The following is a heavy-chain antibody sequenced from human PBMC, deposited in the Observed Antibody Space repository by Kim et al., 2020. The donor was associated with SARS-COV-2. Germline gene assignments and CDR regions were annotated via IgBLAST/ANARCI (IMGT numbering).Heavy chain of an antibody. D-gene: IGHD1-1*01. CDR2: IDEDGIST. Sequence: GGSLRLSCVASGFTFRNYWMHWVRQAPGKGLMWVSRIDEDGISTSYADSVKGRFSISRDNAKNTVSLQVNSLRVEDTAVYYCARAWNDHWNFDLWGRGTLVIVSS. V-gene: IGHV3-74*01. CDR3: ARAWNDHWNFDL. J-gene: IGHJ2*01. CDR1: GFTFRNYW.